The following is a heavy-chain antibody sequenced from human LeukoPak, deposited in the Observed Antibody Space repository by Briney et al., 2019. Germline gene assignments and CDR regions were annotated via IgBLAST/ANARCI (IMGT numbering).Heavy chain of an antibody. V-gene: IGHV1-69*05. CDR1: GGTFSSYA. D-gene: IGHD4-23*01. Sequence: GASVKVSCKASGGTFSSYAISWVRQAPGQGLEWMGRIIPIFGTANYAQKFLGRVTITTDESTSTAYMELSSLRSEDTAVYYCAREVVTRAFDIWGQGTMVTVSS. CDR3: AREVVTRAFDI. CDR2: IIPIFGTA. J-gene: IGHJ3*02.